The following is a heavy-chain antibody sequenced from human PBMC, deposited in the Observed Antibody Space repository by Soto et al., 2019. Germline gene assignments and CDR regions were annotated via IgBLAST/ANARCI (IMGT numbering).Heavy chain of an antibody. D-gene: IGHD2-8*02. CDR3: AVFKGGAGGNGY. V-gene: IGHV4-61*01. CDR1: GLSVTSDSYH. CDR2: TGST. Sequence: SDTLSLTCTVSGLSVTSDSYHWTWIRQPPGKGLEWIGQTGSTTYNPSLQSRITISVDTSKNQFSLSLSSVTAADTAVYYCAVFKGGAGGNGYWGQG. J-gene: IGHJ4*02.